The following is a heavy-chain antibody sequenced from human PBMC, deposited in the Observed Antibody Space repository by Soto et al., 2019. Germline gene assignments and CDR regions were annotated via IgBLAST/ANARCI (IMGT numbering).Heavy chain of an antibody. CDR2: IVPNFGTP. CDR1: GGTVNSYT. Sequence: QVQLVQSGAEVKKPGSSVKVSCKASGGTVNSYTINWMRQAPGQGLEWMGGIVPNFGTPKYAQKFQGRVTMTADKSTSTDYMELTSLRSEDTAVYYCAREDATSGYYSWFDPWGQGTLVTVSS. J-gene: IGHJ5*02. CDR3: AREDATSGYYSWFDP. V-gene: IGHV1-69*06. D-gene: IGHD3-22*01.